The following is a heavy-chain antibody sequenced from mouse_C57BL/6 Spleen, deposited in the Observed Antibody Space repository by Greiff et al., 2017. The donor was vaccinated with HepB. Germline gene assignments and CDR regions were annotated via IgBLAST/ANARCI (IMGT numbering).Heavy chain of an antibody. D-gene: IGHD1-1*01. CDR3: ARRDSSVDWYFDV. J-gene: IGHJ1*03. Sequence: VQLQQSGAELVRPGTSVKMSCKASGYTFTNYWIGWAKQSPGHGLECIGDIYPGGGYTNYNETFKGKSTLTADNSSSTAYIQFSRLTSEDSAILYWARRDSSVDWYFDVWGKGNTVNDAS. CDR2: IYPGGGYT. V-gene: IGHV1-63*01. CDR1: GYTFTNYW.